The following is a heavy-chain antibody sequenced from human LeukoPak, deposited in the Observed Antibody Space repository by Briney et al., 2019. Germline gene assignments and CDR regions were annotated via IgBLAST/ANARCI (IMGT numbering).Heavy chain of an antibody. CDR1: GFTFSSYA. D-gene: IGHD3-22*01. CDR3: AKSGGYYDSSGFRSLYYFDY. J-gene: IGHJ4*02. Sequence: PGGSLRLSCAASGFTFSSYAMGWVRQAPGKGLEWVSAISGSGGSTYYADSVKGRFTISRDNSKNTLYLQMNSLRAEDTAVYYCAKSGGYYDSSGFRSLYYFDYWGQGTLVTVSS. V-gene: IGHV3-23*01. CDR2: ISGSGGST.